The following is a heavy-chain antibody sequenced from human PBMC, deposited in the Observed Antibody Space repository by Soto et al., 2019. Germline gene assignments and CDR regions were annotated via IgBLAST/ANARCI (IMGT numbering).Heavy chain of an antibody. J-gene: IGHJ5*02. CDR1: GGSISSSSYY. CDR2: IYYSGST. Sequence: PSETLSLTCTVSGGSISSSSYYWGWIRQPPGKGLEWIGSIYYSGSTYYNPSLKSRVTISVDTSKNQFSLKLSSVTAADTAVYYCARRRFLDRKSIWFDPWGQGTLVTVSS. D-gene: IGHD3-3*01. CDR3: ARRRFLDRKSIWFDP. V-gene: IGHV4-39*01.